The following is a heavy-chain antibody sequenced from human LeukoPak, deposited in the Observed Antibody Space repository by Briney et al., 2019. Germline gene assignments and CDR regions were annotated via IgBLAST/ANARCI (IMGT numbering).Heavy chain of an antibody. CDR3: ARADYDFWSGIPADAFDI. D-gene: IGHD3-3*01. V-gene: IGHV4-31*03. Sequence: TSETLSLTCTVSGGSISSGGYYWSWIRQHPGKGLEWIGYIYYSGSTYYNPSLKSRVTISVDTSKNQFSLKLSSVTAADTAVYYCARADYDFWSGIPADAFDIWGQGTMVTVSS. J-gene: IGHJ3*02. CDR1: GGSISSGGYY. CDR2: IYYSGST.